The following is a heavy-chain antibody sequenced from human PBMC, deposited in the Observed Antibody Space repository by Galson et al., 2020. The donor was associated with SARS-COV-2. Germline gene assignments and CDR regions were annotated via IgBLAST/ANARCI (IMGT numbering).Heavy chain of an antibody. Sequence: LRLSCAASGFTFRSYNMNWVRQAPGKGLEWVSSISSGSSYIYYADSVKGRFTISRDNAENSLYLQMSSLRAEDTAVYYCARETGAADVAYLPFYYYYMDVWGKGTTVTVSS. J-gene: IGHJ6*03. V-gene: IGHV3-21*01. D-gene: IGHD6-13*01. CDR2: ISSGSSYI. CDR1: GFTFRSYN. CDR3: ARETGAADVAYLPFYYYYMDV.